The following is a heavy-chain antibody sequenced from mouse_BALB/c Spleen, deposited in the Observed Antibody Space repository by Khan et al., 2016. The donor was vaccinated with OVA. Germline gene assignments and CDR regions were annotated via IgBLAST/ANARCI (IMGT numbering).Heavy chain of an antibody. J-gene: IGHJ2*01. CDR1: GFTFSNFG. CDR3: ARWDYDDYDGFDY. CDR2: LNSGSTTV. V-gene: IGHV5-17*02. D-gene: IGHD2-4*01. Sequence: EVQGVESGGGLVQPGGSRKLSCAASGFTFSNFGMHWVRQAPEQGLEWVAYLNSGSTTVYYAATVRGRFTISSDNPKNTLFLQMTSLRSEDTASYYCARWDYDDYDGFDYWGQGTTLTVSS.